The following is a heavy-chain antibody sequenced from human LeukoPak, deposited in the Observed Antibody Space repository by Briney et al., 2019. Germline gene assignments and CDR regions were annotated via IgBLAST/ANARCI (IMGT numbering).Heavy chain of an antibody. V-gene: IGHV4-34*01. CDR2: INHSGST. J-gene: IGHJ5*02. D-gene: IGHD6-19*01. CDR1: GGSFSGYY. Sequence: KSSETLSLTCAVYGGSFSGYYWSWIRQPPGKGLEWIGEINHSGSTNYNPSLKSRVTISVDTSKNQFSLKLSSVTAADTAVYYCARAVAGTASSHAWFDPWGQGTLATVSS. CDR3: ARAVAGTASSHAWFDP.